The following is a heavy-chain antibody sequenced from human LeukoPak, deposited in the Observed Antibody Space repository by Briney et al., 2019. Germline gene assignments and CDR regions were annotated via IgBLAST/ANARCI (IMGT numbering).Heavy chain of an antibody. J-gene: IGHJ1*01. CDR3: ARAWREAAAFVYFHH. CDR2: ISASSTTI. CDR1: GFTFSSYS. Sequence: GGSLRLSCAAFGFTFSSYSMNWVRQAPGKRLEWVSYISASSTTIYYADSVKGRFTISRDNAKNSLYLQMNSLRAEDTAVYYCARAWREAAAFVYFHHWGQGTLVTVSS. V-gene: IGHV3-48*01. D-gene: IGHD6-13*01.